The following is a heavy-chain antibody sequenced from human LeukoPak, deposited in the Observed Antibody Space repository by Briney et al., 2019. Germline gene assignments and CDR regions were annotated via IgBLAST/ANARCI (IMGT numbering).Heavy chain of an antibody. CDR2: IYYSGST. J-gene: IGHJ4*02. V-gene: IGHV4-39*07. CDR3: ARSSRGASSDFDY. D-gene: IGHD6-25*01. Sequence: LSETLSLTCTVSGGSISSSSYYWGWIRQPPGKGLEWIGSIYYSGSTYYNPSLKSRVTISVDTSKNQFSLKLSSVTAADTAVYYCARSSRGASSDFDYWGQGTLVTVSS. CDR1: GGSISSSSYY.